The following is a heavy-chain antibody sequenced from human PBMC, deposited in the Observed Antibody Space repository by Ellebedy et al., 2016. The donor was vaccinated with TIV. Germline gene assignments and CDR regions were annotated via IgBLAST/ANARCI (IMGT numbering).Heavy chain of an antibody. D-gene: IGHD3-9*01. J-gene: IGHJ3*02. V-gene: IGHV3-48*01. CDR2: ISSSSSTI. CDR3: ARDLGGGYFDWLPPGTDAFDI. CDR1: GFTFSSYS. Sequence: GESLKISCAASGFTFSSYSMNWVRQAPGKGLEWVSYISSSSSTIYYADSVKGRFTISRDNAKTSLYLQMNSLRAEDTAVYYCARDLGGGYFDWLPPGTDAFDIWGQGTMVTVSS.